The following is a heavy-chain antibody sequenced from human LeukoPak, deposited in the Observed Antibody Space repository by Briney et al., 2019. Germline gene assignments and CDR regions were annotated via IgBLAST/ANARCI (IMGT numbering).Heavy chain of an antibody. V-gene: IGHV3-15*01. CDR3: TTLSTWQGSFDY. Sequence: GGSLRLSCAASGFTFSNAWMIWVRQAPGKGLEWVGRIKSKTDGGTTDYAAPVKGRFTISRDDSKNTLYLQMNSLKTEDTAVYYCTTLSTWQGSFDYWGQGTLVTVSS. CDR2: IKSKTDGGTT. CDR1: GFTFSNAW. D-gene: IGHD2-15*01. J-gene: IGHJ4*02.